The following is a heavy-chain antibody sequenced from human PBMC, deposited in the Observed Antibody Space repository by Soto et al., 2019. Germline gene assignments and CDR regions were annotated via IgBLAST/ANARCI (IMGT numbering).Heavy chain of an antibody. CDR3: ARPHLRARHSECRSGPAASLYQYGLGV. J-gene: IGHJ6*02. CDR2: ILPVFRIV. Sequence: QVQLEQSGAEVKKPGSSVKVSCQTSGGTFNTYPISWMRQAPGQGLEWLGGILPVFRIVNYAQQFQGRLYLTEDETTTSLYMELSRLTSEDTAVFFCARPHLRARHSECRSGPAASLYQYGLGVWGQGTTVIVSS. D-gene: IGHD3-3*01. CDR1: GGTFNTYP. V-gene: IGHV1-69*01.